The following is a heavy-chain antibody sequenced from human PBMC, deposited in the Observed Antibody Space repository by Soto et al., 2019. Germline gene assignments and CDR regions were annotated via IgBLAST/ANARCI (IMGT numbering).Heavy chain of an antibody. CDR2: ISSSSTYI. J-gene: IGHJ4*02. Sequence: EVQLVESGGGLVKPGGSLRLSCAASGFTFSTYSMNWVRQAPGKGLEWVSYISSSSTYIYYADSVKGRFTISRDNAKNSLYLQMNSLRAEDTAVYYCLIAVAGSSAPDYWGQGTLVTVSS. CDR1: GFTFSTYS. D-gene: IGHD6-19*01. V-gene: IGHV3-21*01. CDR3: LIAVAGSSAPDY.